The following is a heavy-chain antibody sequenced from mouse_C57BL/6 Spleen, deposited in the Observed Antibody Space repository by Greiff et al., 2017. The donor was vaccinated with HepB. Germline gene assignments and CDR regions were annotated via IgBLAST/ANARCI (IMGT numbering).Heavy chain of an antibody. Sequence: QVQLQQSGAELVKPGASVKISCKASGYAFSSYWMNWVKQRPGKGLEWIGQIYPGDGDTNYNGKFKGKATLTADKSSSTAYMQLSSLTSEDSAVYFCARGEIYYGNGYWGQGTTLTVSS. J-gene: IGHJ2*01. CDR3: ARGEIYYGNGY. CDR2: IYPGDGDT. D-gene: IGHD2-1*01. CDR1: GYAFSSYW. V-gene: IGHV1-80*01.